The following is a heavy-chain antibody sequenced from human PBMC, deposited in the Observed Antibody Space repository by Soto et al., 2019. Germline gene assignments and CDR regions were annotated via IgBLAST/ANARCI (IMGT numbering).Heavy chain of an antibody. V-gene: IGHV1-69*04. CDR2: IIPILGIA. CDR3: ARVLGYCSGGSCSFDY. CDR1: GGTFSSYA. Sequence: QVQLVQSGAEVKRPGSSVKVSCKASGGTFSSYAISWVRQAPGQGLEWMGRIIPILGIANYAQKFQGRVTITADKSTSTAYMELSSLRSEDTAVYYCARVLGYCSGGSCSFDYWGQGTLVTVSS. D-gene: IGHD2-15*01. J-gene: IGHJ4*02.